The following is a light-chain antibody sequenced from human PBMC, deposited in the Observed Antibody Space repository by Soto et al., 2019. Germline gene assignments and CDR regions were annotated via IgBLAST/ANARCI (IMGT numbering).Light chain of an antibody. CDR3: QQYGSSPLVT. CDR2: GAS. Sequence: EIVLTQSPGTLSLSPGERATLSCRASQSVSSSYLAWYQQKPGQAPRLLIYGASSRATGIPDRFSGSGSGTDFFPTISRRVPEDFAVYYCQQYGSSPLVTFGPGTKVDIK. V-gene: IGKV3-20*01. CDR1: QSVSSSY. J-gene: IGKJ3*01.